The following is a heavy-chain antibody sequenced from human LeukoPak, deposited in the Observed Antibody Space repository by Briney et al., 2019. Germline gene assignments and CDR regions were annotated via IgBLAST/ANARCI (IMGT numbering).Heavy chain of an antibody. CDR1: GFTFSGYG. CDR2: IWYDGSNK. Sequence: GGSLRLSCAASGFTFSGYGMHWVRQAPGKGLEWVAVIWYDGSNKYYADSVKGRFTISRDNSTYTLYLQMNSLRAEDTAVYYCPRAVTVVTDIDYWGQGTLVTVSS. J-gene: IGHJ4*02. CDR3: PRAVTVVTDIDY. D-gene: IGHD4-23*01. V-gene: IGHV3-33*01.